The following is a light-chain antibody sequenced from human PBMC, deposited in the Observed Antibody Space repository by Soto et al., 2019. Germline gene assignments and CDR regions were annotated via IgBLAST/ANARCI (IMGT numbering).Light chain of an antibody. CDR3: QKYNSVPTIT. V-gene: IGKV1-27*01. Sequence: IQMTQSRSSLSASVGDRVTITCRASQGISNYLAGYQQKPGKVPKLLIYAASTLQAGVPSRFSGSGSGTDFTLTISILQPEDVATYYCQKYNSVPTITVGQGTRLEIK. CDR1: QGISNY. J-gene: IGKJ5*01. CDR2: AAS.